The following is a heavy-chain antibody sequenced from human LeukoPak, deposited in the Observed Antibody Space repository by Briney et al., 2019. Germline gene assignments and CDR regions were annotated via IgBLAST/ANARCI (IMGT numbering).Heavy chain of an antibody. D-gene: IGHD6-13*01. J-gene: IGHJ6*03. CDR3: ARDWDYSSSWSPAYMDV. CDR1: GGSISSYY. CDR2: IYTSGST. Sequence: SETLSLTCTVSGGSISSYYWSWIRQPAGKGLEWIGRIYTSGSTNYNPSLKSRVTMSVDTSKTQFSLKLSSVTAADTAVYYCARDWDYSSSWSPAYMDVWGKGTTVTVSS. V-gene: IGHV4-4*07.